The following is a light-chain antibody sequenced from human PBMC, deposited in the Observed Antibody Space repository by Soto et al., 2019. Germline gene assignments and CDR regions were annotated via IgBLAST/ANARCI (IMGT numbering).Light chain of an antibody. V-gene: IGKV3-20*01. CDR2: GAS. CDR1: QSVGSDY. J-gene: IGKJ1*01. Sequence: EVVWTQSPGTLSLSPGERVSLSCRASQSVGSDYLAWYQQKPGQAPRLLIYGASSRATGTPNRFSGSGSGTEFTLTISRLEPEDVGVYYCQQHGSLPWTVGLGTKVEI. CDR3: QQHGSLPWT.